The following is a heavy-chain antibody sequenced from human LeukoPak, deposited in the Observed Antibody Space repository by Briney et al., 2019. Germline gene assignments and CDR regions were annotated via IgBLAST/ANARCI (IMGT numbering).Heavy chain of an antibody. Sequence: PGGSLRLSCAASGFTFSSYSMNWVRQAPGKGLEWVSSISSSSSYIYYADSVKGRFTISRDDVKNSLYLQMNSLRAEDTAAYYCASGGGYHYYFDYWGQGTLVTVSS. J-gene: IGHJ4*02. CDR3: ASGGGYHYYFDY. V-gene: IGHV3-21*01. CDR1: GFTFSSYS. D-gene: IGHD5-12*01. CDR2: ISSSSSYI.